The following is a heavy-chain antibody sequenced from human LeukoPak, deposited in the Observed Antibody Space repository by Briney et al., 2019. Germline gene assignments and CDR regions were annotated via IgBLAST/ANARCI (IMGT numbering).Heavy chain of an antibody. V-gene: IGHV4-38-2*02. CDR3: AREGIDSNDWFDP. CDR1: GGSINSGYY. CDR2: IYHSGST. Sequence: PSETLSLTCTVSGGSINSGYYWGWIRQPPGKGLEWIGSIYHSGSTYYNPSLKSRITTSVDVYKNQFSLKLSSVNAADTAVYYCAREGIDSNDWFDPWGQGTLVTVSS. J-gene: IGHJ5*02.